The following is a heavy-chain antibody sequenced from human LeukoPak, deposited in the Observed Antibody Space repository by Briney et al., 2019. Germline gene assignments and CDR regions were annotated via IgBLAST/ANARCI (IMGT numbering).Heavy chain of an antibody. CDR2: INHSGST. V-gene: IGHV4-34*01. J-gene: IGHJ4*02. CDR3: ARDSSTIDY. Sequence: SETLSLTCAVHGGSFSGYYWSWIRQPPGKGLEWIGEINHSGSTNYNPSLKSRGTISVDTSNNQFSPKLSSVTAADTAVYYCARDSSTIDYWGQGTLVTVSS. CDR1: GGSFSGYY. D-gene: IGHD2-2*01.